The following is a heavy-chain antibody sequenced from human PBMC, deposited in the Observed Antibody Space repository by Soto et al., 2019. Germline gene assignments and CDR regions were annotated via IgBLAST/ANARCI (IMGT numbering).Heavy chain of an antibody. CDR1: GGSISGSSYY. Sequence: QLQLQESGPGLVKPSETLSLTCTVSGGSISGSSYYWGWIRQPPGKGLEWIGNIYYSGSTYYNPSLKSRVTISVDTSKNQFSLNLSSVTAADTAVYYCMLGSGWKDFDYWGQGTLVTVSS. D-gene: IGHD3-22*01. V-gene: IGHV4-39*01. CDR3: MLGSGWKDFDY. CDR2: IYYSGST. J-gene: IGHJ4*02.